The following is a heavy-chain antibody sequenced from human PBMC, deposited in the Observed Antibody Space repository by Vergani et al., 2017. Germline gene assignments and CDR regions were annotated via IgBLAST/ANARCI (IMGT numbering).Heavy chain of an antibody. Sequence: EVQLLESGGGLVQPGGSLRLSCAASGFTFSSYAMSWVRQAPGKGREWVSAISGSGGSTYYADSVKGRFTSSRDNSKNTLYLQMNSLRAEDTAVYYCAKDRGGSYFYDAFDIWGQGTMVTVSS. D-gene: IGHD1-26*01. CDR3: AKDRGGSYFYDAFDI. CDR2: ISGSGGST. CDR1: GFTFSSYA. J-gene: IGHJ3*02. V-gene: IGHV3-23*01.